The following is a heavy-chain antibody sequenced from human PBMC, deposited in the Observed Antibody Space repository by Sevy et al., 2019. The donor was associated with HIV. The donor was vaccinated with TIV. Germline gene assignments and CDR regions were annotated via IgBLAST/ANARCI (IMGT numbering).Heavy chain of an antibody. Sequence: GGSLRLSCEASGFNFRSYDMHWVRQAPGKGLEWVAIAWNDGTTKYYANSVKGRFTISKDNSKNTISLRMNGLRVQETGIYFCAREWVSPGALIDDLAMDVWGQGNTVTGSS. D-gene: IGHD7-27*01. CDR1: GFNFRSYD. CDR2: AWNDGTTK. CDR3: AREWVSPGALIDDLAMDV. J-gene: IGHJ6*02. V-gene: IGHV3-33*01.